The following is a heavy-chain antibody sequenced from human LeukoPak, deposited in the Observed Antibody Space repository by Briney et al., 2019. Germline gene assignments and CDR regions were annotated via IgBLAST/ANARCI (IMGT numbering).Heavy chain of an antibody. D-gene: IGHD3-10*01. CDR1: GGSFSGYY. Sequence: SETLSLTCAVYGGSFSGYYWSWIRQPPGKGLEWIGEINHSGSTNYNPSLKSRVTISVDTSKNQFSLKLSSVTAEDTAVYYCARDGRRGQFDPWGQGTLVTVSS. CDR3: ARDGRRGQFDP. CDR2: INHSGST. J-gene: IGHJ5*02. V-gene: IGHV4-34*01.